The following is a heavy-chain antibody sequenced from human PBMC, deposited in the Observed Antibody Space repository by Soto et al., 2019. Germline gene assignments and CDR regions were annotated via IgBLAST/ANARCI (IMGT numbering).Heavy chain of an antibody. J-gene: IGHJ5*02. CDR2: IYSSGST. Sequence: SETLSLTCTVSGGAINSYYWTWIRQPAGKGLEWIGRIYSSGSTKYNPSLQSRVTMSLDTSKNQFSLRLASVTAADTAVYYCARGQRFSDWFDPWGQGTLVTVSS. CDR1: GGAINSYY. CDR3: ARGQRFSDWFDP. D-gene: IGHD3-3*01. V-gene: IGHV4-4*07.